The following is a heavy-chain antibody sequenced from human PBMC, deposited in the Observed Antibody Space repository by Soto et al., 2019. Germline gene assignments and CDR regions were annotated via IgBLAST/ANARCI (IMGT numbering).Heavy chain of an antibody. CDR2: ISSSSSYI. CDR1: GFTFSSYS. Sequence: EVQLVESGGGLVKPGGSLRLSCAASGFTFSSYSMNWVRQAPGKGLEWVSSISSSSSYIYYADSVKGRFTISRDNAKNSLYLQMNSLRAEDTAVYYCASENGEIYWYFDLWGRGTLVTVSS. D-gene: IGHD4-17*01. CDR3: ASENGEIYWYFDL. V-gene: IGHV3-21*01. J-gene: IGHJ2*01.